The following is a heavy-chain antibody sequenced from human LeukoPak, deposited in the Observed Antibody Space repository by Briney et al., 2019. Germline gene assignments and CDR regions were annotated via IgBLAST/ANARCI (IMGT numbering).Heavy chain of an antibody. V-gene: IGHV3-23*01. Sequence: GGSLRLSCAASGFTFNSYAMYWVRQAPGKGLEWVSAISGSGGSTYYADSVKGRFTISRDNSKNTLYLQMSSLRAEDTAVYYCAKGGFTTRYYNGSGSYYPFDYWGQGTLVTVSS. CDR2: ISGSGGST. CDR1: GFTFNSYA. D-gene: IGHD3-10*01. CDR3: AKGGFTTRYYNGSGSYYPFDY. J-gene: IGHJ4*02.